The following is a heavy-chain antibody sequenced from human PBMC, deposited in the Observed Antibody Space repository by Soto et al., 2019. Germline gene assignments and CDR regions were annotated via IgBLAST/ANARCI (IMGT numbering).Heavy chain of an antibody. CDR1: GFTFSDYY. CDR3: AKEKGCSGGTCSHYFDY. Sequence: GGSLRLSCAASGFTFSDYYMTWIRQAPGKGLEWVSYISTSGSNIYYGDSVKGRFTVSRDNPKNSLYLQMNSLRVEDTAVYYCAKEKGCSGGTCSHYFDYWGQGT. J-gene: IGHJ4*02. D-gene: IGHD2-15*01. CDR2: ISTSGSNI. V-gene: IGHV3-11*01.